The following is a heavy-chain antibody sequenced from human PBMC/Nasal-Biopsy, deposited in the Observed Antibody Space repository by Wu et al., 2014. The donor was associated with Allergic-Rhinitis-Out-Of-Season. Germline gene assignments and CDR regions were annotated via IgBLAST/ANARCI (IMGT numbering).Heavy chain of an antibody. CDR3: SRDGVTAVEWHYYYFYMDV. CDR1: GFTFSSNW. Sequence: AASGFTFSSNWMSWVRQAPGKGLEWVGNIRQDGSEQQFVGSVKGRFTISRDNAQNSVFLQMSGLRGDDTAVYYCSRDGVTAVEWHYYYFYMDVWGKGTTVTVSS. CDR2: IRQDGSEQ. V-gene: IGHV3-7*01. J-gene: IGHJ6*03. D-gene: IGHD2-21*02.